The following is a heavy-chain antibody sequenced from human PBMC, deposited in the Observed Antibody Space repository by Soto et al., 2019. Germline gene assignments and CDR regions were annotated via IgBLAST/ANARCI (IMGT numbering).Heavy chain of an antibody. J-gene: IGHJ6*03. CDR2: FSSSSSTI. CDR1: GFTFSSYS. D-gene: IGHD2-21*02. CDR3: ARDKGAGHIVVVTAGNYYYYMDV. V-gene: IGHV3-48*02. Sequence: GGSLRLSCAASGFTFSSYSMNWVRQAPGKGLEWVSYFSSSSSTIYYADSVKGRFTISRDNAKNSLYLQMNSLRDEDTAVYYCARDKGAGHIVVVTAGNYYYYMDVRGNGTTVTVSS.